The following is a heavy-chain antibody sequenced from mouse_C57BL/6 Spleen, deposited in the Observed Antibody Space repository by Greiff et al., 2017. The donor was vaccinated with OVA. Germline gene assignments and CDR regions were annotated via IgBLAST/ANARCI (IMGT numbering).Heavy chain of an antibody. Sequence: QVQLQQSGAELVKPGASVKISCKASGYAFSSYWMNWVKQRPGKGLEWIGQIYPGDGDTNYNGKFKGKATLTADKSSSTAYMQLSSLTSEDSAVYFCARSSNYPYDAMDYWGQGTSVTVSS. J-gene: IGHJ4*01. CDR2: IYPGDGDT. V-gene: IGHV1-80*01. CDR3: ARSSNYPYDAMDY. D-gene: IGHD2-5*01. CDR1: GYAFSSYW.